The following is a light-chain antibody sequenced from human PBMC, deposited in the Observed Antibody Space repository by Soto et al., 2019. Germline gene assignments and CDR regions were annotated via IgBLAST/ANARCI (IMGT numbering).Light chain of an antibody. CDR3: QQGYNFPRA. J-gene: IGKJ1*01. Sequence: DIQMTQSPSSISASVGDRVTITCRASQPISSWLAWYQQVPGQAPYLLIYPASTLQSGVPSRFSGSGSGTDFTLTINSLQHEDFATYFCQQGYNFPRAFGQGIKVDIK. CDR1: QPISSW. V-gene: IGKV1-12*01. CDR2: PAS.